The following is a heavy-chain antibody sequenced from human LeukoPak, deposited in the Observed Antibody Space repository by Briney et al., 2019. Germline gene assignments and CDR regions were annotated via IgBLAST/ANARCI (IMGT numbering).Heavy chain of an antibody. CDR3: ARHQVSREGGMDV. V-gene: IGHV4-59*08. Sequence: PSETLSLTCTVSGGSISSYYWSWIRQPPGKGLEWIGYIYYSGSTNYNPSLKSRVTISVDTSKNQFSLKLSSVTAADTAVYYCARHQVSREGGMDVWGQGTTVTVSS. CDR1: GGSISSYY. J-gene: IGHJ6*02. CDR2: IYYSGST. D-gene: IGHD2-2*01.